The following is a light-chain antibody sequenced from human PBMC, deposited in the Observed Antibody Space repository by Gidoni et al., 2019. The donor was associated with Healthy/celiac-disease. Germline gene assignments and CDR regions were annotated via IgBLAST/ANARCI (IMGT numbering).Light chain of an antibody. CDR3: QQSYSTPLT. CDR2: AAS. V-gene: IGKV1-39*01. Sequence: IQMTQSPYSLSASVGDRVTIICRASQSISRYLNWYQQKPGKAPKLLIYAASSLQSGVPSRFSSSGSWTAVTLTISSLQPEDFATYYCQQSYSTPLTFGGGTKVEIK. CDR1: QSISRY. J-gene: IGKJ4*01.